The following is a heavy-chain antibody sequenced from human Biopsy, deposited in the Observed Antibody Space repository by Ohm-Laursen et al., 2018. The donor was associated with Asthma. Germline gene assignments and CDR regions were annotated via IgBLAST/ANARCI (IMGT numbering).Heavy chain of an antibody. CDR2: ISSSSSTI. CDR3: ASQSSGPDFWSGYYYFDY. CDR1: GFTFSSYS. D-gene: IGHD3-3*01. Sequence: GSLRLSCTASGFTFSSYSMNWVRQAPRKGLEWVSYISSSSSTIYYADSVKGRFTISRDNAKNSLYLQMNSLRAEDTAVYYCASQSSGPDFWSGYYYFDYWGQGTLVTVSS. J-gene: IGHJ4*02. V-gene: IGHV3-48*01.